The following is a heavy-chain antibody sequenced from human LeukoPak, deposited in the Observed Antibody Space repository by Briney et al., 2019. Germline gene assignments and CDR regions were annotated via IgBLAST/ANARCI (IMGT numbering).Heavy chain of an antibody. Sequence: SETLSLTCTVSGASITSGSYYWGWIRQPPERALEWIGTLYSRGNIFYNPSLQSRVTISGDTSKNQFSLKLSSVTAADTAVYYCARAPMPYDILTGYYIGNWFDPWGQGTLVTVSS. CDR2: LYSRGNI. D-gene: IGHD3-9*01. CDR3: ARAPMPYDILTGYYIGNWFDP. CDR1: GASITSGSYY. V-gene: IGHV4-39*07. J-gene: IGHJ5*02.